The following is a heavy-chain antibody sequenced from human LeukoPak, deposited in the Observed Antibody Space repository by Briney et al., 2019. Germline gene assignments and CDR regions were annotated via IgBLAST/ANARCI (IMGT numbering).Heavy chain of an antibody. CDR2: INPNSGGT. CDR3: ARVRVISGSTLGFDP. J-gene: IGHJ5*02. D-gene: IGHD6-19*01. V-gene: IGHV1-2*02. Sequence: ASVKVSCKASGYTFTSSDINWVRQATGQGLEWMGWINPNSGGTNYAQKFQGRVTMTRDTSISTAYMELSRLRSDDTAVYYCARVRVISGSTLGFDPWGQGTLVTVSS. CDR1: GYTFTSSD.